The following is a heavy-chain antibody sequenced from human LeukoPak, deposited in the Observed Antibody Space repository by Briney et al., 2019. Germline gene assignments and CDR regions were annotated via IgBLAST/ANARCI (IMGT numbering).Heavy chain of an antibody. Sequence: PSETLSLTCTVSGGSISSYYWSWIRQPAGKGLEWIGRIYTSGSTNYNPSLKSRVTMSVDTSKNQFSLKLSSVTAADTAVYYCARGGPSYWGITMVRDDAFDIWGQGTMVTVSS. V-gene: IGHV4-4*07. D-gene: IGHD3-10*01. CDR3: ARGGPSYWGITMVRDDAFDI. J-gene: IGHJ3*02. CDR2: IYTSGST. CDR1: GGSISSYY.